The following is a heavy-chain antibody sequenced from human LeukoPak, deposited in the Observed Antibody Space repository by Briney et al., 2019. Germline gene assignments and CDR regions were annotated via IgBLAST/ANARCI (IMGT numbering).Heavy chain of an antibody. V-gene: IGHV3-48*02. D-gene: IGHD6-13*01. CDR1: GFTFSSYS. CDR3: ARGALYSSSWHDY. Sequence: GGSLRLSCAASGFTFSSYSMNWVRQAPGKGLERLSYISSSGTTTYYADSVRGRFTISRDKAKNSLYLQMNSLRDEDTAVYYCARGALYSSSWHDYWGQGTLVTVSS. CDR2: ISSSGTTT. J-gene: IGHJ4*02.